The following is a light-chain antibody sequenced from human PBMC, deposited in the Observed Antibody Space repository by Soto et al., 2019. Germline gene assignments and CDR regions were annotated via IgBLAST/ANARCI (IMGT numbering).Light chain of an antibody. CDR1: QSVSSSY. CDR2: GAS. CDR3: QQYDSPPKT. V-gene: IGKV3-20*01. J-gene: IGKJ1*01. Sequence: EIVLTQSPGTLSLSPGERATLSCRASQSVSSSYLAWYQQKPGQAPRLLIYGASSRATGIPDRFSGSGSGTDFTLTISRLEPEDFAVYYCQQYDSPPKTFGQGTKV.